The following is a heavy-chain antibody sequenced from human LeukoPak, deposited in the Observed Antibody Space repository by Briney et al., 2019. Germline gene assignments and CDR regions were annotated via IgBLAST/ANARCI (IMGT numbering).Heavy chain of an antibody. CDR3: ARERGYGMDV. D-gene: IGHD3-10*01. CDR2: INPNSGGT. CDR1: GYTFTSYG. V-gene: IGHV1-2*02. J-gene: IGHJ6*02. Sequence: EASVKVSCKASGYTFTSYGISWVRQAPGQGLEWMGWINPNSGGTNYAQKFQGRVTMTRDTSISTAYMELSRLRSDDTAVYYCARERGYGMDVWGQGTTVTVSS.